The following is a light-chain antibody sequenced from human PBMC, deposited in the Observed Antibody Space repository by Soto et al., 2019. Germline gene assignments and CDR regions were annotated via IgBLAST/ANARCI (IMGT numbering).Light chain of an antibody. V-gene: IGKV1-5*03. J-gene: IGKJ1*01. Sequence: DIQMTQSPSTLSASVGARVTITCRARQRLSSWLAWYQQHPGTAPKLLIYKASSLESGVPSRFSGSGSRTEFALTISSLQPDDFATYYCHQYNSYSRTFGQGNKVEIK. CDR2: KAS. CDR3: HQYNSYSRT. CDR1: QRLSSW.